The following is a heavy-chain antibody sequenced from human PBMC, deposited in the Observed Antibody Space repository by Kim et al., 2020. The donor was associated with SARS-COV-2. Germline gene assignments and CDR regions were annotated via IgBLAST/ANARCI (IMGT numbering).Heavy chain of an antibody. J-gene: IGHJ4*02. V-gene: IGHV3-33*05. Sequence: GGSLRLSCAASGFTFSSYGMHWVRQAPGKGLEWVAVISYDGINKYYADSVKGRFTISRDNSKNTLYLQMNSLRAEDTAVYYCARDMYYYDSSGYYYGNNYFDYWGQGTLVTVSS. CDR3: ARDMYYYDSSGYYYGNNYFDY. CDR1: GFTFSSYG. D-gene: IGHD3-22*01. CDR2: ISYDGINK.